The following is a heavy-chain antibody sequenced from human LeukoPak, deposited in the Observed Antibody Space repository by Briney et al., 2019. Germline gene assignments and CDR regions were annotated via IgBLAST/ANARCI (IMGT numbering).Heavy chain of an antibody. V-gene: IGHV1-69*06. J-gene: IGHJ4*02. CDR2: IIPIFGTA. CDR1: GGTFSSYA. Sequence: SVKVSCKASGGTFSSYAISWVRQAPGQGLEWMGGIIPIFGTANYAQKFQGRVTITADKSTSTAYMELSSLRSDDTAVYYCAREEGSSSPPDYWGQGTLVTVSS. CDR3: AREEGSSSPPDY. D-gene: IGHD6-6*01.